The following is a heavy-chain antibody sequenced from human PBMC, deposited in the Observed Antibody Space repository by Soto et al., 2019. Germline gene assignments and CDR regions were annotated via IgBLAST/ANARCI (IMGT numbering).Heavy chain of an antibody. D-gene: IGHD3-16*01. V-gene: IGHV4-39*01. J-gene: IGHJ4*02. CDR3: ARQTGGFGYYFDY. CDR1: GGSISSSDYY. Sequence: QLQLQESGPGLVKPSETLSLTCIVSGGSISSSDYYWGWVRQPPGKGLEWIGAVYYSGSTYYNPCLTGRVTISVDTSKNQFSLNLRSVTAADTAVYYCARQTGGFGYYFDYWGQGALVTVSS. CDR2: VYYSGST.